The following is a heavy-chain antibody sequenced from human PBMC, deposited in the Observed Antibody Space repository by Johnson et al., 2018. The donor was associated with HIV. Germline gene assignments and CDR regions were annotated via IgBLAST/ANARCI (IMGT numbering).Heavy chain of an antibody. D-gene: IGHD4-17*01. J-gene: IGHJ3*02. CDR2: IRFDGSNK. CDR1: GFTFSSNG. Sequence: QVQLVESGGGVVQPGGSLRLSCVVSGFTFSSNGMHWVRQAPGKGLEWVAFIRFDGSNKYYADSVKGRFTISRDNSKNTLYLQMNSLRAEDTAVYYCAKMVHGEPPWAFDIWGQGTMVTVSS. CDR3: AKMVHGEPPWAFDI. V-gene: IGHV3-30*02.